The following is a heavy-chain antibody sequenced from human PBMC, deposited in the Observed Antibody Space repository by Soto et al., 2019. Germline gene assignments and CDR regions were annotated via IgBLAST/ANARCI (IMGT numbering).Heavy chain of an antibody. CDR1: GFTFSSYA. D-gene: IGHD3-16*01. J-gene: IGHJ5*02. V-gene: IGHV3-30-3*01. CDR3: ARDFLLGGQRFGIDPSNWFDP. CDR2: ISYDGSNK. Sequence: QVQLVESGGGVVQPGRSLRLSCAASGFTFSSYAMHWVRQAPGKGLEWVAVISYDGSNKYYADSVKGRFTISRDNSKNTLYLQMNSLRAEDTAVYYCARDFLLGGQRFGIDPSNWFDPWGQGTLVTVSS.